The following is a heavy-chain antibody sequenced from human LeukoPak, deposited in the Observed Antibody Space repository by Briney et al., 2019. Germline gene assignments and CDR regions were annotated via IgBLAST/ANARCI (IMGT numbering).Heavy chain of an antibody. CDR1: GFTVSTNY. V-gene: IGHV3-21*01. CDR3: ARGRGCSSTTCYPDY. Sequence: GGSLRLSCAASGFTVSTNYVSWVRQAPGKGLEWVSDISSSSSYIYYADSVKGRFTISRDNAKSSLYLQMNSLRAEDTAVYYCARGRGCSSTTCYPDYWGQGTLVTVSS. J-gene: IGHJ4*02. CDR2: ISSSSSYI. D-gene: IGHD2-2*01.